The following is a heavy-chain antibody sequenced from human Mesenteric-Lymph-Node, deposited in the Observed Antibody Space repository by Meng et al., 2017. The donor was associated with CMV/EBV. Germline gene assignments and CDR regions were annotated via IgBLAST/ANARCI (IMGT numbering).Heavy chain of an antibody. Sequence: VQLLQWGAGLLEPSETLSVRCAVYGGSFSGYYWNWIRQSPEKGLEWIGEINHSGSTTYNPSFTSRIIISVDTSTNQISLNMSSVTAADTAVYYCARGSSYDILTGYFDYWGQGALVTVSS. D-gene: IGHD3-9*01. CDR2: INHSGST. V-gene: IGHV4-34*01. CDR1: GGSFSGYY. J-gene: IGHJ4*02. CDR3: ARGSSYDILTGYFDY.